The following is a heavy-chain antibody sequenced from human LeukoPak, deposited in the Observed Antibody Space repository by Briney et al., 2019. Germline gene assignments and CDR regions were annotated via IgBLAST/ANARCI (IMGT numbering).Heavy chain of an antibody. CDR1: GGSISSYY. Sequence: SETLSLTCTVSGGSISSYYWSWIRQPAGKGLEWIGRIYTSGSTNYNPSLKSRVTMSVDTSKNQFSLKLSSVTAADTAVYYRARDEEWRRSINYFDYWGQGTLVTVSS. J-gene: IGHJ4*02. CDR2: IYTSGST. D-gene: IGHD3-3*01. V-gene: IGHV4-4*07. CDR3: ARDEEWRRSINYFDY.